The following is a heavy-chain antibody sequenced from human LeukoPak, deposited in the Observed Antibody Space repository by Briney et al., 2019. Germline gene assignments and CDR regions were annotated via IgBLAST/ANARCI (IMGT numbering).Heavy chain of an antibody. CDR3: ATPWEYGDYGSSFDY. Sequence: ASVKVSCKASGYTFTGYYMHWVRQAPGQGLEWMGWINPNSGGTNYAQKFQGRVTKTRDTSISTAYMELSRLRSDDTAVYYCATPWEYGDYGSSFDYWGQGTLVTVSS. CDR2: INPNSGGT. D-gene: IGHD4-17*01. CDR1: GYTFTGYY. J-gene: IGHJ4*02. V-gene: IGHV1-2*02.